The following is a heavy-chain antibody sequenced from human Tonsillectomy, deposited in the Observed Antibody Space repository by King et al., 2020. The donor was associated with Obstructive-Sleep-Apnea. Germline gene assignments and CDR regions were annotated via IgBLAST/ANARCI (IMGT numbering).Heavy chain of an antibody. CDR3: AAGSWYYYGMDV. CDR2: MNPNSGNT. J-gene: IGHJ6*02. Sequence: QLVQSGAEVKKPGASVKVSCKASGYTFTSHDINWVRQATGQGLELMGWMNPNSGNTGYAQKFQDRVTMTRDTSISTAYMELSSLRSEDTAVYYCAAGSWYYYGMDVWGQGTTVTVSS. CDR1: GYTFTSHD. V-gene: IGHV1-8*01. D-gene: IGHD6-13*01.